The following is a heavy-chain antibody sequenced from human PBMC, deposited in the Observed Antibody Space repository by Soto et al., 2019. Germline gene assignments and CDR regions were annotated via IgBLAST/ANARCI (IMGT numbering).Heavy chain of an antibody. V-gene: IGHV3-48*02. Sequence: EVLLVESGGGLVPPGGSLRLSCAASGFTFRGYSMNWVRQAPGKGLEWISYISGSSSTEYYADSVKGRFTISRDNARNSLYLQMNSLIDEDTAVYYCARVDTAMIDYWGQGTLVTVSS. CDR3: ARVDTAMIDY. D-gene: IGHD5-18*01. J-gene: IGHJ4*02. CDR1: GFTFRGYS. CDR2: ISGSSSTE.